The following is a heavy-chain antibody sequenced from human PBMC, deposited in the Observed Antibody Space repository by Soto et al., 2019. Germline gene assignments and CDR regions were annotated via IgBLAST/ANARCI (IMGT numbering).Heavy chain of an antibody. J-gene: IGHJ5*02. CDR3: AHIVAGVRA. CDR1: GFTFSSYA. Sequence: EVQLLESGGGLVQPGGSLRLSCAASGFTFSSYAMSWVRQAPGNGLEWVSAISGSGGSTYYADSEEGRFTISRDNSKSTLYLQMNSLRAEDPAVYYCAHIVAGVRAWGQGTLVNVSS. CDR2: ISGSGGST. D-gene: IGHD2-21*01. V-gene: IGHV3-23*01.